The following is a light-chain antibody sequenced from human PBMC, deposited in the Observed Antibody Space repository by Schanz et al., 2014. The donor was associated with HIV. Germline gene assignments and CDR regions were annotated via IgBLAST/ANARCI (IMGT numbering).Light chain of an antibody. Sequence: EIVLTQSPGTLSLSPGERATLSCRASQSMSNSYLAWYQQKPGQPPRLLIYGGSSRATGIPDRFSGSGSGTDFTLTISRLEPEDFAVYYCQQYGSSPTFGQGTKVEIK. CDR3: QQYGSSPT. J-gene: IGKJ1*01. V-gene: IGKV3-20*01. CDR1: QSMSNSY. CDR2: GGS.